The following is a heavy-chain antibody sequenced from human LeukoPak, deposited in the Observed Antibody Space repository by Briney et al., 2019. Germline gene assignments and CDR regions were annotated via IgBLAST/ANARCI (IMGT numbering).Heavy chain of an antibody. Sequence: GGSLRLSCAASGFTFSSYSMNWVRQAPGKGLEWVSAISGSGGSTYYADSVKDRFTISRDNSKNTLYLQMNSLRAEDTAVYYCAKDDGVYFDYWGQGTLVTVSS. D-gene: IGHD3-10*01. V-gene: IGHV3-23*01. CDR3: AKDDGVYFDY. CDR1: GFTFSSYS. CDR2: ISGSGGST. J-gene: IGHJ4*02.